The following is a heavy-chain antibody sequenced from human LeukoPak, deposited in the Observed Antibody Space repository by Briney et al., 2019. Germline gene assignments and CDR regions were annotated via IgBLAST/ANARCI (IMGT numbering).Heavy chain of an antibody. CDR3: ARANYYYDSSGYYYGPEGY. CDR1: GFSFSDHG. CDR2: ISYDGSIK. Sequence: GGSLRLSCVASGFSFSDHGMHWVRQAPGKGLEWVAVISYDGSIKYYADSVKGRFTISRDNAKNSLYLQMNGLRAEDTAVYYCARANYYYDSSGYYYGPEGYWGQGTLVTVSS. D-gene: IGHD3-22*01. V-gene: IGHV3-30*03. J-gene: IGHJ4*02.